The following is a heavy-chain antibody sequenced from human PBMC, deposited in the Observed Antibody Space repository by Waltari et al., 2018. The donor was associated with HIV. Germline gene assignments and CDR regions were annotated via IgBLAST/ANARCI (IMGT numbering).Heavy chain of an antibody. Sequence: EVQLLESGGGLVQPGGSLRLSCAASGFTFSNYAMSWVRQAPGKGLEWVSSISGGGGSTYYADSVKGRFTVSRDNSKDTLFLQMNSLRAEDTALYYCAKEGIIVITDAFDIWGQGTMVIVSS. J-gene: IGHJ3*02. CDR1: GFTFSNYA. CDR3: AKEGIIVITDAFDI. D-gene: IGHD3-22*01. CDR2: ISGGGGST. V-gene: IGHV3-23*01.